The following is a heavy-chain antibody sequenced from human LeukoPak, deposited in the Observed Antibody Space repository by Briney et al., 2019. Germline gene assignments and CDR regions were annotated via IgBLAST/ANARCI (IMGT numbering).Heavy chain of an antibody. V-gene: IGHV4-39*01. Sequence: SETLSLTCTVSGGSISSSSYYWGWIRQPPGKGLEWIGSIYYSGSTYYNPSLKSRVTISVDTSKNQFSLKLSSVTAADTAVYYCRGSEGRAVAGTYFDYWGQGTLVIVSS. CDR2: IYYSGST. CDR1: GGSISSSSYY. CDR3: RGSEGRAVAGTYFDY. J-gene: IGHJ4*02. D-gene: IGHD6-19*01.